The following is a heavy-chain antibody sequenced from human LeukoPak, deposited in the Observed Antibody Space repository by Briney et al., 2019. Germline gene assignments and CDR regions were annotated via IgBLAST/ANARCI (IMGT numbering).Heavy chain of an antibody. CDR3: ARLYYYGSGSGDY. CDR1: GFTVSSNY. D-gene: IGHD3-10*01. V-gene: IGHV3-53*01. J-gene: IGHJ4*02. Sequence: GGSLRLSCAASGFTVSSNYMSWVRQAPGKGLEWVSVIYSGGSTYYADSVKGRFTISRDNSKSTLYLQMNSLRAEDTAVYYCARLYYYGSGSGDYWGQGTLVTVSS. CDR2: IYSGGST.